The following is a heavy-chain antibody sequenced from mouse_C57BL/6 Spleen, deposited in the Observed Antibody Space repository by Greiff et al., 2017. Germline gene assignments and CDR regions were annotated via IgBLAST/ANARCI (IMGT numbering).Heavy chain of an antibody. CDR2: IDPANGNT. CDR3: ARDYYGSSYSFAY. J-gene: IGHJ3*01. D-gene: IGHD1-1*01. V-gene: IGHV14-3*01. Sequence: VQLQQSVAELVRPGASVKLSCTASGFNIKNTYMHWVKQRPEQGLEWIGRIDPANGNTKYAPKFQGKATITADTSSNAAYLQLSSLTSEDTAIYYCARDYYGSSYSFAYWGQGTLVTVSA. CDR1: GFNIKNTY.